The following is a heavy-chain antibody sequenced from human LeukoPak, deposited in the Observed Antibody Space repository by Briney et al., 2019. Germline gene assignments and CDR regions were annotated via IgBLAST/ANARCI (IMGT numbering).Heavy chain of an antibody. Sequence: PGGSLRLSCAASGFTFSSYEMNWVRQAPGKGLEWVSYISSSGSTIYYADSVKGRFTISRDNAKNSLYLQMNSLRAEDTAVYYCARGRYYYDSSGSDAFDIWGQGTMVTVSS. J-gene: IGHJ3*02. V-gene: IGHV3-48*03. D-gene: IGHD3-22*01. CDR2: ISSSGSTI. CDR1: GFTFSSYE. CDR3: ARGRYYYDSSGSDAFDI.